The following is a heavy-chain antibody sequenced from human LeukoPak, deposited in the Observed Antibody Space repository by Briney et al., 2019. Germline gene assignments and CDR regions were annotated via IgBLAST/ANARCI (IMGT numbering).Heavy chain of an antibody. CDR2: INPNSGGT. V-gene: IGHV1-2*02. Sequence: ASVKVSCKASGHTFTGYYIHWVRQAPGQGLEWMGWINPNSGGTNYAQKLQGRVTMTRDTSISTAYIELSRLRSDDTAVYYCARDAVGIAEAGTMSHWGQGTLVTVSS. D-gene: IGHD6-13*01. CDR3: ARDAVGIAEAGTMSH. CDR1: GHTFTGYY. J-gene: IGHJ4*02.